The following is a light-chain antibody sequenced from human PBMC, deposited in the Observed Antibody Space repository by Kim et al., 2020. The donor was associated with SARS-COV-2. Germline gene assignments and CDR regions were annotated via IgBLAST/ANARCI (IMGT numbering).Light chain of an antibody. J-gene: IGKJ2*01. CDR1: HSVSSN. CDR3: QQYNNWPPYT. V-gene: IGKV3-15*01. Sequence: VSPGERATLSCRASHSVSSNLAWYQQKPGQAPRLLIYGASTRATGISARFSGSGSGTEFTLSISSLQSEDFAVYYCQQYNNWPPYTFGQGTKLEI. CDR2: GAS.